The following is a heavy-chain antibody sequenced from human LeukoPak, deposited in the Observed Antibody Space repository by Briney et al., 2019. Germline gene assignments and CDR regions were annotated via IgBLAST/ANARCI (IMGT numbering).Heavy chain of an antibody. CDR2: IYHSGST. V-gene: IGHV4-38-2*01. Sequence: SETLSLTCAVSGYSISSGYYWGWIRQPPGKGLESIGSIYHSGSTYYNPSLKSRVTISVDTSKNQFSLKLSSVTAADTAVYYCARTPDANWLDPWGQGTLVTVSS. J-gene: IGHJ5*02. CDR1: GYSISSGYY. CDR3: ARTPDANWLDP.